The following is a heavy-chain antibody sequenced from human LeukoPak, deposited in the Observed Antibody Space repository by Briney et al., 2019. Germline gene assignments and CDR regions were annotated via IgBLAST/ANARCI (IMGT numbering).Heavy chain of an antibody. D-gene: IGHD1-14*01. CDR1: GGSIISYY. Sequence: SETLSLTCTVSGGSIISYYWSWIRQPPGKGLEWIGFIYSSGSTNYNPSLRGRLTISVGTSKNQFSLRLNSVTAADTAVYYCARHFKHVRSGTQHWFDPWGQGTLVTVSS. CDR2: IYSSGST. J-gene: IGHJ5*02. V-gene: IGHV4-4*09. CDR3: ARHFKHVRSGTQHWFDP.